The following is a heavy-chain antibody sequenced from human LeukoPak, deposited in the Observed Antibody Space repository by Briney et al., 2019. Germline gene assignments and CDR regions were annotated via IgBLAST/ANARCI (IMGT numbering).Heavy chain of an antibody. V-gene: IGHV3-23*01. D-gene: IGHD2-21*01. CDR3: ANALGLGDHNFDY. Sequence: GGSLRLSCAASGFTFSSEAMSWVRQAPGKGLEWVSGFSGSDGSTYYADSVKGRFTISRDNSKNTLYLQMNSMRAEDTAVYYCANALGLGDHNFDYWGQGTLVTVSS. CDR2: FSGSDGST. J-gene: IGHJ4*02. CDR1: GFTFSSEA.